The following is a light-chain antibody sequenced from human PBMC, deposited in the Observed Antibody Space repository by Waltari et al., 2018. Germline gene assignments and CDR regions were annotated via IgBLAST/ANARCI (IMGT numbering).Light chain of an antibody. CDR2: GAS. CDR3: QQYGSLPRT. J-gene: IGKJ1*01. Sequence: CGASQRVSSIYLAWYQQKPGQSPRLLIYGASSRATGIPYRFNGSGSGTDFTLTISRLEPEDYAVYYCQQYGSLPRTFGQGTKVEIK. CDR1: QRVSSIY. V-gene: IGKV3-20*01.